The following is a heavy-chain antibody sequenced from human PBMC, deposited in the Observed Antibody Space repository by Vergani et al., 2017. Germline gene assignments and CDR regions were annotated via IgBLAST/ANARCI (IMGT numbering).Heavy chain of an antibody. D-gene: IGHD3-10*01. J-gene: IGHJ3*02. CDR2: IIPIFGTA. Sequence: QVQLVQSGAEVKKPGSSVKVSCKASGGTFSSYAISWVRQAPGQGLEWMGGIIPIFGTANYAQKFQGRVTITADESTSTAYMELSSLRSEDTAVYYCARVGVRWFGEWQYAFDIWGQGTMVTVSS. CDR3: ARVGVRWFGEWQYAFDI. CDR1: GGTFSSYA. V-gene: IGHV1-69*01.